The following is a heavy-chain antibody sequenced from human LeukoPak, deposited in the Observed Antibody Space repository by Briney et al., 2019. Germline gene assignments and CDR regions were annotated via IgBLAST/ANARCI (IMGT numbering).Heavy chain of an antibody. CDR1: GGSISSYY. D-gene: IGHD7-27*01. J-gene: IGHJ4*02. V-gene: IGHV4-59*01. CDR2: IYYSGST. CDR3: ARGANWGSSDYFDY. Sequence: SETLSLTCTASGGSISSYYWSWIRQPPGKGLEWIGYIYYSGSTNYNPSLKSRVTISVDTSKNQFSLKLSSVTAADTAVYYCARGANWGSSDYFDYWGQGTLVTVSS.